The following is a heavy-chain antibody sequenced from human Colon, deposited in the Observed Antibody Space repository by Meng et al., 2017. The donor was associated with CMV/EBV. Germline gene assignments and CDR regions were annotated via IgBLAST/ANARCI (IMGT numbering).Heavy chain of an antibody. J-gene: IGHJ6*02. V-gene: IGHV1-2*02. D-gene: IGHD4-23*01. Sequence: ASVKVSCKASGYTFTGYYMHWVRQAPGQGLEWMGWINPNSGGTNYAQKFQGRVTMTRDTSISTAYMELSRLRSDDTAVYYCAKDNSDDCGGESVPWYYNGLDVWGQGTTVTVSS. CDR2: INPNSGGT. CDR3: AKDNSDDCGGESVPWYYNGLDV. CDR1: GYTFTGYY.